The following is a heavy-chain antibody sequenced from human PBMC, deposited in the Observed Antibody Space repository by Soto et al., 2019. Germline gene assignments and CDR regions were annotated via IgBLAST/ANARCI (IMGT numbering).Heavy chain of an antibody. Sequence: SETLSLTCTVSGGSISSYYWSWIRQSPGKGLEWIGYTHDSGSTNYNPSLKSRVTMSVDTSKNQFSLKLSSVTAADTAVYYCARDLKEYCSDGKCNWFDPWGQGTLVTVSS. D-gene: IGHD2-15*01. V-gene: IGHV4-59*12. CDR3: ARDLKEYCSDGKCNWFDP. J-gene: IGHJ5*02. CDR1: GGSISSYY. CDR2: THDSGST.